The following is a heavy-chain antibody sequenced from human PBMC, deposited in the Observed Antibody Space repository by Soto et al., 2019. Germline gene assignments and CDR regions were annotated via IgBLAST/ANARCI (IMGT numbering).Heavy chain of an antibody. CDR1: GFTFSSYS. CDR2: ISSSSSTI. CDR3: ARDLGLVTMIVVPTGFDP. D-gene: IGHD3-22*01. J-gene: IGHJ5*02. Sequence: PGGSLRLSCAASGFTFSSYSMNWVRQAPGKGLEWVSYISSSSSTIYYADSVKGRFTISRDNAKNSLYLQMNSLRDEDTAVYYFARDLGLVTMIVVPTGFDPWGQGTLVTVSS. V-gene: IGHV3-48*02.